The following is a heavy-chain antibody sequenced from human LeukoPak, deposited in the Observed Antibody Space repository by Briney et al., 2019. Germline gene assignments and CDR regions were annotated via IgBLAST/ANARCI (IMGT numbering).Heavy chain of an antibody. J-gene: IGHJ5*02. V-gene: IGHV3-23*01. CDR1: GFTFSTYG. CDR2: IRGNGVTT. Sequence: GGSLRLSCVGSGFTFSTYGMNWVRQAPGKGLEWVSGIRGNGVTTYYADSVKGRFTISRDNSKNTLYLQMNSLRAEDTAVYYCARGQYSYGYHWGQGTLVTVSS. D-gene: IGHD5-18*01. CDR3: ARGQYSYGYH.